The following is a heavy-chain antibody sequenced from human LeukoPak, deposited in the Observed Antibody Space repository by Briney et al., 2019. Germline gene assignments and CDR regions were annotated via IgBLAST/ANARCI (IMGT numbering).Heavy chain of an antibody. CDR3: ARRKNNWFDP. Sequence: SETLSLTCTVSGGSISSYYWSWIRQPPGKGLEWIGYIYYTGSTNYNPSLKSRVTISVDTSKNQFSLKLSSVTAADTAVYFFARRKNNWFDPWGQGTLVTVSS. CDR2: IYYTGST. V-gene: IGHV4-59*08. CDR1: GGSISSYY. J-gene: IGHJ5*02.